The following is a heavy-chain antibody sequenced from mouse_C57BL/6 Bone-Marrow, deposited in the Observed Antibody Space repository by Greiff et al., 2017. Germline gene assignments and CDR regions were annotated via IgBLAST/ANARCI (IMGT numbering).Heavy chain of an antibody. CDR3: AEANWDWFAY. CDR2: INPSTGGT. CDR1: GYSFTGYY. Sequence: EVKLQESGPELVKPGASVKISCKASGYSFTGYYMNWVKQSPEKSLEWIGEINPSTGGTTYNQKFKAKATLTVDKSSSTAYMQLKSLTSEDSAVYYCAEANWDWFAYWGQGTLVTVSA. V-gene: IGHV1-42*01. J-gene: IGHJ3*01. D-gene: IGHD4-1*01.